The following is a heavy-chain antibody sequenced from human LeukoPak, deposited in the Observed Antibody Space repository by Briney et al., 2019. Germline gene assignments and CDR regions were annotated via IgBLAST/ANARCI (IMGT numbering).Heavy chain of an antibody. V-gene: IGHV1-8*01. CDR1: GYTFTSYD. D-gene: IGHD2/OR15-2a*01. Sequence: ASVKVSCKASGYTFTSYDINWVRQATGQGLEWMGWMNPNSGNTGYAQKFQGRVTMTRNTSISTAYMELSSLRSEDTAVYYCARDFTLSHTGSVGTFDYWGQGTLVTVSS. CDR3: ARDFTLSHTGSVGTFDY. J-gene: IGHJ4*02. CDR2: MNPNSGNT.